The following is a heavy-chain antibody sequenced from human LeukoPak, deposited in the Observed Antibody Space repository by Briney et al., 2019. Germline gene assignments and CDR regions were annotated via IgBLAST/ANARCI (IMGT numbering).Heavy chain of an antibody. CDR3: AREGPPGYYFDY. V-gene: IGHV3-53*01. CDR2: IYNDGST. Sequence: GGSLRLSCAASGVTVSNNFMSWVRQAPGKGLDWVSVIYNDGSTYYADSVKGRFTISRDNSKNTLYLQMNSLRAEDTAVYYCAREGPPGYYFDYWGQGTLVTVSS. CDR1: GVTVSNNF. J-gene: IGHJ4*02. D-gene: IGHD7-27*01.